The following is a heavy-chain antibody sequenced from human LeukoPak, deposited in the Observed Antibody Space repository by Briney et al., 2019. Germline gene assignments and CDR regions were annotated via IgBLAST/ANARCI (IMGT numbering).Heavy chain of an antibody. Sequence: KPSETLSLTCTVSGGSVSSYYWSWIRQPPGKGLEWIGYIYYSGSTNYNPSLKSRVTISVDTSKNQFSLKLSSVTAADTAVYYCARARAVADWYFDLWGRGTLVTVSS. J-gene: IGHJ2*01. D-gene: IGHD6-19*01. CDR2: IYYSGST. CDR3: ARARAVADWYFDL. CDR1: GGSVSSYY. V-gene: IGHV4-59*02.